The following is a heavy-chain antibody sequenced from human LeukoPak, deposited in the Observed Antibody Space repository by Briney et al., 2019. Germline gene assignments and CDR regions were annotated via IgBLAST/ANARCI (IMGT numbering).Heavy chain of an antibody. J-gene: IGHJ4*02. D-gene: IGHD2-2*01. Sequence: GGSLRLSCAASGFTFSRYSMNWVRQAPGKGLEWISYISSSSTTIYYADPVKGRFTISRDNAKNSLYLQMNSLRAEDTAVYYCARGLGNCSSTSCRFDYWGQGTLVTVSA. CDR2: ISSSSTTI. V-gene: IGHV3-48*01. CDR1: GFTFSRYS. CDR3: ARGLGNCSSTSCRFDY.